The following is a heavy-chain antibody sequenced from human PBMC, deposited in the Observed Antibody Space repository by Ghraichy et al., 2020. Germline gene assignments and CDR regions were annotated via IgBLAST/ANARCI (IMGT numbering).Heavy chain of an antibody. CDR2: ISGSGGST. D-gene: IGHD6-13*01. CDR3: AKDLSDSSSWERPE. J-gene: IGHJ4*02. CDR1: GFTFSSYA. V-gene: IGHV3-23*01. Sequence: GGSLRLSCAASGFTFSSYAMSWVRQAPGKGLEWVSAISGSGGSTYYADSVKGRFTISRDNSKNELYLQMNSLRAEDTAVYYCAKDLSDSSSWERPEWGQGTLVTVSS.